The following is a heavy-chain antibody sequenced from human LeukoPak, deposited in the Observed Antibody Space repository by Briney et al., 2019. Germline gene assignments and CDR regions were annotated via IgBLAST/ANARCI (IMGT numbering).Heavy chain of an antibody. Sequence: ASVKVSCKASGYTFTSYGISWVRQAPGQGLEWMGWINAYNGNTNCAQMLQGRVTMTTDTSTSTAYMELRSLRSDDTAVYYCARWAGRLISSSWLDYWGQGTLVTVSS. D-gene: IGHD6-13*01. CDR2: INAYNGNT. V-gene: IGHV1-18*01. J-gene: IGHJ4*02. CDR1: GYTFTSYG. CDR3: ARWAGRLISSSWLDY.